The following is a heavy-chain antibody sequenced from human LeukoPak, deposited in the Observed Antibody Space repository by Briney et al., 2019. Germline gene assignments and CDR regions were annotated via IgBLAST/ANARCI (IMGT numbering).Heavy chain of an antibody. J-gene: IGHJ5*02. V-gene: IGHV3-30*02. D-gene: IGHD3-3*01. CDR1: GFTFNNYG. CDR3: AKGFWNWFDP. CDR2: IRYDGSNK. Sequence: PGGSLRHSCAASGFTFNNYGMHWVRQAPGKGLEWVAFIRYDGSNKYYADSVGGRFTISRDNSKNTLYLQMSSLRAEDTAVYYCAKGFWNWFDPWGQGTLVTVSS.